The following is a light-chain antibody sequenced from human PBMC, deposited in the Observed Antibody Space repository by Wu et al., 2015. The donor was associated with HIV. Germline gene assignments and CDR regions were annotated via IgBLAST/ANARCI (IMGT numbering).Light chain of an antibody. CDR2: DAS. J-gene: IGKJ5*01. V-gene: IGKV1-13*02. CDR3: QQLNSFPLT. CDR1: QDISTF. Sequence: AIQLTQSPSSLSASIGDRVNITCRASQDISTFLAWYQQTPGKAPRVLIYDASTLQSGVSSRFSGSGSGADFTLTISGLRREDFAVYFCQQLNSFPLTFGQGSRLEIK.